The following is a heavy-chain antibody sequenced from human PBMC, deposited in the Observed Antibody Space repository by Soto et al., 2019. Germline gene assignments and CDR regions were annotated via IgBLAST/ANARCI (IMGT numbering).Heavy chain of an antibody. CDR1: GFTFDDYA. CDR3: AKADPLGYCSGGSCYSYFDY. CDR2: ISWNSGSI. D-gene: IGHD2-15*01. Sequence: GGSLRLSCAASGFTFDDYAMHWVRQAPGKGLEWVSGISWNSGSIGYADSVKGRFTISRDNAKNSLYLQMNSLRAEDTALYYCAKADPLGYCSGGSCYSYFDYWGQGTLVTVSS. V-gene: IGHV3-9*01. J-gene: IGHJ4*02.